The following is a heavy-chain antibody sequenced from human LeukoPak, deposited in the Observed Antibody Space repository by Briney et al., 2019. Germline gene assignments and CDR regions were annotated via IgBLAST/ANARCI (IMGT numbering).Heavy chain of an antibody. Sequence: GASVKVSCKASGYTFTSYYMHWVRQAPGQGLEWMGIINPSGGSTSYTPNFQGRVTMTRDTSTSTVYMELSSLRSEDTAVYYCARTIVDGGTNYWGQGTLVTVSS. CDR1: GYTFTSYY. CDR2: INPSGGST. V-gene: IGHV1-46*01. J-gene: IGHJ4*02. CDR3: ARTIVDGGTNY. D-gene: IGHD2-15*01.